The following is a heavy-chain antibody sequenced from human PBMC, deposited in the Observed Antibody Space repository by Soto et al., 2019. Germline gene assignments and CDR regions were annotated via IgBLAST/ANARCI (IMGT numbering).Heavy chain of an antibody. CDR2: ISSGRGATI. D-gene: IGHD4-17*01. J-gene: IGHJ4*02. Sequence: EVQLVESGGGLVQPGGSLRLSCAASGFTFRHYAMNWVRQAPGKGLEWVSGISSGRGATIRYAESVQGRFSISRDNSKNTLFIQMNNLRVDDTALYYCAKDQGEGGDYENLLPSDWGQGILVTVSS. CDR1: GFTFRHYA. CDR3: AKDQGEGGDYENLLPSD. V-gene: IGHV3-23*04.